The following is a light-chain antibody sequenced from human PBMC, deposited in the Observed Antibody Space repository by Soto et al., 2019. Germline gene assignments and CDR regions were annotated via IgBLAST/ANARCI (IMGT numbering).Light chain of an antibody. V-gene: IGKV1-9*01. CDR3: QQVKQYPLP. Sequence: DIQLTQSPSFLSASVGDRVTITCRASQDISTHLAWYQQKPGRAPKLRIFSASTWQSGAPSGFSGSGSGTECTLTISSLQPEDFATCYCQQVKQYPLPVGGGTRVEI. J-gene: IGKJ4*01. CDR2: SAS. CDR1: QDISTH.